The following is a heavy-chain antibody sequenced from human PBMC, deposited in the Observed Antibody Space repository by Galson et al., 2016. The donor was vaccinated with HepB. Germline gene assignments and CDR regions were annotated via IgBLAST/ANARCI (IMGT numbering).Heavy chain of an antibody. D-gene: IGHD3-10*01. J-gene: IGHJ4*02. CDR3: ALSSRFYGSRSTYGLFDF. V-gene: IGHV2-5*02. Sequence: PALVKPTQTLTLTCSVSGASLSTDGVSVAWIRQPPGKALEWLALIYWDDDRRSSPSLRKRLIITKDTSKNHVVLTLGNMDPVDTGTYFCALSSRFYGSRSTYGLFDFWGQGTRVTVSS. CDR2: IYWDDDR. CDR1: GASLSTDGVS.